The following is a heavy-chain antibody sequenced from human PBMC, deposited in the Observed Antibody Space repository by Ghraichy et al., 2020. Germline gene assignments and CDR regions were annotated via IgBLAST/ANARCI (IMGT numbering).Heavy chain of an antibody. CDR1: GFTFSSYA. CDR3: AKMGSYLLGDY. V-gene: IGHV3-23*01. D-gene: IGHD3-10*01. CDR2: ITGSGGST. Sequence: GGSLRLSCAASGFTFSSYAMTWVRQAPGKGLEWVSVITGSGGSTHYADSVKGRFTISRDNSKNTLYLQMNSLRAEDTAVYYCAKMGSYLLGDYWGQGALVTVSS. J-gene: IGHJ4*02.